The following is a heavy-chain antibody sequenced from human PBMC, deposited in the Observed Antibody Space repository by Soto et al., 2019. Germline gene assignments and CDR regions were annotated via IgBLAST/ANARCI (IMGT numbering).Heavy chain of an antibody. CDR1: GGSISSYY. D-gene: IGHD3-9*01. V-gene: IGHV4-59*01. CDR3: ARGVRYFDWLLPFYLDY. CDR2: IYYSGST. J-gene: IGHJ4*02. Sequence: PSETLSLTCTVSGGSISSYYWSWIRQPPGKGLEWIGYIYYSGSTNYNPSLKSRVTISVDTSKNQFSLKLSSVTAADTAVYYCARGVRYFDWLLPFYLDYWGQGTPVTVS.